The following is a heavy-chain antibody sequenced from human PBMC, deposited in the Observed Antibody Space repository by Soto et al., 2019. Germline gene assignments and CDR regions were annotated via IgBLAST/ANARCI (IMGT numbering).Heavy chain of an antibody. J-gene: IGHJ4*02. D-gene: IGHD4-17*01. Sequence: SETLSLTCAVSGDSISNGYYWAWIRQPPGKGLEWVASIYHTGTTYYNPSLTSQVSISVDTSKSQFSLKLSSVTAADTAVYYCARVGWTTVGYYFDYWGQGXLVTVSS. V-gene: IGHV4-38-2*01. CDR2: IYHTGTT. CDR1: GDSISNGYY. CDR3: ARVGWTTVGYYFDY.